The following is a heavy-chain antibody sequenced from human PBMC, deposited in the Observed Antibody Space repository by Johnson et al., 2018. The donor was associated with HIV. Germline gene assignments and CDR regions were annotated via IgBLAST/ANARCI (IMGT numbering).Heavy chain of an antibody. J-gene: IGHJ3*02. Sequence: EVQLVESGGGLLQPGGSLRLSCAASGFTFSSYWMHWVRQAPGKGLVWVSHINSDGSSTDYADSVKGRVTISRDSAKSTLYLQMNSLRAEDTAVYYCPRGRGYYRFDAFDIWGQGTMVTVSS. CDR2: INSDGSST. D-gene: IGHD3-22*01. CDR1: GFTFSSYW. CDR3: PRGRGYYRFDAFDI. V-gene: IGHV3-74*02.